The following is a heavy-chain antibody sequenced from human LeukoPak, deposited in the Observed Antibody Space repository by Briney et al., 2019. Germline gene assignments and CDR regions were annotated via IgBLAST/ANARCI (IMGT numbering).Heavy chain of an antibody. CDR3: ARMVRGVIANWFDP. D-gene: IGHD3-10*01. CDR1: GYTFTSYG. CDR2: ISAYNGNT. J-gene: IGHJ5*02. Sequence: GASVKVSCKASGYTFTSYGISWVRQAPGQGLEWMGWISAYNGNTNYAQKLQGRVTMTTDTSTSTAYMELRSLRSDDTAVYYCARMVRGVIANWFDPWGQGTLVTVSS. V-gene: IGHV1-18*01.